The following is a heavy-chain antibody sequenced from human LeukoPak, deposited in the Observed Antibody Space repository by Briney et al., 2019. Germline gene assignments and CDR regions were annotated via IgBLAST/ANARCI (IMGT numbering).Heavy chain of an antibody. CDR1: GFTFSNYA. CDR3: AKGGRDTGGNWFDP. D-gene: IGHD2-8*02. J-gene: IGHJ5*02. V-gene: IGHV3-23*01. Sequence: GGSLRLSCAASGFTFSNYAMTWVRQAPGMGLEWVSGISGGGGNTYYADSVKGRFTISRDNSKKTVHLQMSSLRAEDTAVYYCAKGGRDTGGNWFDPWGQGTLVTVSS. CDR2: ISGGGGNT.